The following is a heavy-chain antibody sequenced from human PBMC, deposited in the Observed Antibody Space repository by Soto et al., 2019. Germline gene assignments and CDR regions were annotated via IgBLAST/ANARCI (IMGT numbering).Heavy chain of an antibody. D-gene: IGHD3-10*01. Sequence: SETLSLTCTVSGGSISSYYWSWIRQPPGKGLEWIGYIYYSGSTNYNPSLKSRVTISVDTSKNQFSLKLSSVTAADTAVYYCARVGWFGEFTYYYYYMDVWGKGTTVTVSS. V-gene: IGHV4-59*01. CDR1: GGSISSYY. CDR3: ARVGWFGEFTYYYYYMDV. J-gene: IGHJ6*03. CDR2: IYYSGST.